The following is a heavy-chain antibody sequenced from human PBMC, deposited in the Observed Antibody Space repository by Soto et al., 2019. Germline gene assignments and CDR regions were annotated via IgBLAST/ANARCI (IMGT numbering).Heavy chain of an antibody. CDR2: IYNSGNT. Sequence: SETLSLTCTVSGDSINTYHLGWIRQSPGKGLEWIGYIYNSGNTNYNPSLKSRVTISIDMSTNQFSLKLNSVTAADTAVYYCATVHISTVSKTYFSDYWGQGALVTVSS. V-gene: IGHV4-59*01. J-gene: IGHJ4*02. CDR3: ATVHISTVSKTYFSDY. CDR1: GDSINTYH. D-gene: IGHD4-17*01.